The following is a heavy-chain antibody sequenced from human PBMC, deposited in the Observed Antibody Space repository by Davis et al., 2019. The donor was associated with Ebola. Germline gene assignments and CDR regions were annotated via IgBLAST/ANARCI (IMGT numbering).Heavy chain of an antibody. D-gene: IGHD6-13*01. J-gene: IGHJ5*02. V-gene: IGHV3-21*01. CDR3: ARVQQQLFLEP. CDR1: GFTFSSYS. Sequence: GESLKISCAASGFTFSSYSMNWVRQAPGKGLEWVSSISSSSSYIYYADSVKGRFTISRDNAKNSLYLQMNSLRAEDTAVYYCARVQQQLFLEPWGQGTLVTVSS. CDR2: ISSSSSYI.